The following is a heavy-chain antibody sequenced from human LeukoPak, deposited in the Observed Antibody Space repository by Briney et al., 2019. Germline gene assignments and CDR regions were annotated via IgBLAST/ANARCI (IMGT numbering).Heavy chain of an antibody. J-gene: IGHJ4*02. CDR2: INSDGSST. D-gene: IGHD3-10*01. Sequence: GGSLRLSCAASGFTFSSYWMHWVCQAPGKGLVWVSRINSDGSSTSYADSVKGRFTISRDNAKNTLYLQMNSLRAEDTAVYYCARDDSSLLWFGELLSHYYFDHWGQGTLVTVSS. V-gene: IGHV3-74*01. CDR1: GFTFSSYW. CDR3: ARDDSSLLWFGELLSHYYFDH.